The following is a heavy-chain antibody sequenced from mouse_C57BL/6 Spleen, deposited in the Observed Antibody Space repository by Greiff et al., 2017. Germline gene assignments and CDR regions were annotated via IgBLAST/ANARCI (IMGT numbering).Heavy chain of an antibody. Sequence: QVQLQQSGPELVKPGASVKISCKASGYAFSSSWMNWVKQRPGKGLEWIGRIYPGDGDTNYNGKFKGKATLTADKSSSTAYMQLSSLTSEDSAVYFCAGYMGDYDGFAYWGQGTLVTVSA. J-gene: IGHJ3*01. CDR2: IYPGDGDT. CDR3: AGYMGDYDGFAY. CDR1: GYAFSSSW. V-gene: IGHV1-82*01. D-gene: IGHD2-4*01.